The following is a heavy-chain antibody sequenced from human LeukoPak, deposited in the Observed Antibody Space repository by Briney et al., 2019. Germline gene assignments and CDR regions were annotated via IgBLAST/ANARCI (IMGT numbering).Heavy chain of an antibody. Sequence: GGSLRLSCAASGFTFSSYAMSWVRHAPGKGLVWVSRGDGDGSHSTYADSVKGRFTISRDNRKNTLYLQMNSLTGEDTAVYYCAYSDHFDNWGQGTLVTVSS. CDR1: GFTFSSYA. CDR3: AYSDHFDN. CDR2: GDGDGSHS. D-gene: IGHD4-17*01. J-gene: IGHJ4*02. V-gene: IGHV3-74*03.